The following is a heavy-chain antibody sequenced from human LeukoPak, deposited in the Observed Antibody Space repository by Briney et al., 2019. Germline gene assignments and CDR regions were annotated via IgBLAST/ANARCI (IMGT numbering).Heavy chain of an antibody. J-gene: IGHJ4*02. Sequence: QPGGSLRLSCTASGFIFSNYAMTWVRQAPGKGLEWVSGISGSGDTTYYADSVKGRFTISRDNSKNTLYLQMNSLRAEDTAVYYCAKDITGGVVVAACLDYWGQGTLVTVSS. CDR2: ISGSGDTT. CDR1: GFIFSNYA. D-gene: IGHD2-15*01. CDR3: AKDITGGVVVAACLDY. V-gene: IGHV3-23*01.